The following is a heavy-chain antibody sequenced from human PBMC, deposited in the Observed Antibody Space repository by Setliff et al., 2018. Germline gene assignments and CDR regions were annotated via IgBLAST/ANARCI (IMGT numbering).Heavy chain of an antibody. CDR3: ARDGGNGVDY. Sequence: ASVKVSCKASGYTLNNYAMSWVRQAPGQSLEWMGWINTHTGNPTYAQDFTGRLVFSLDTSVNTAFVQISSLKAEDTAVYYCARDGGNGVDYWGQGTLVTVSS. J-gene: IGHJ4*02. CDR2: INTHTGNP. V-gene: IGHV7-4-1*02. CDR1: GYTLNNYA. D-gene: IGHD3-16*01.